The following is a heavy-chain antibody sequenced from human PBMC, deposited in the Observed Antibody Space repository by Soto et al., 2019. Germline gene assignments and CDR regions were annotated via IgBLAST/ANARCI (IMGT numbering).Heavy chain of an antibody. CDR2: INHSGST. V-gene: IGHV4-34*01. CDR3: ARGYGSSGYYFTHRSQSKRAEYFQH. J-gene: IGHJ1*01. Sequence: SETLSLTCAVYGGSFSGYYWSWIRQPPGKGLEWIGEINHSGSTNYNPSLKSRVTISVDTSKNQFSLKLSSVTAADTAVYYCARGYGSSGYYFTHRSQSKRAEYFQHWGQGTLVTVSS. D-gene: IGHD3-22*01. CDR1: GGSFSGYY.